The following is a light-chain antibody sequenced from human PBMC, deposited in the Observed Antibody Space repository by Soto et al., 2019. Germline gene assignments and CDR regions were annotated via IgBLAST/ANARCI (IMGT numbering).Light chain of an antibody. V-gene: IGKV3-20*01. CDR2: DAS. CDR1: QTVATNY. Sequence: EIVLTQSPGTLSLSPGERATLSCRASQTVATNYLAWYQQKPGQAPRLLIDDASNRATGIPDRFSGTGSGTDFDLTISRLEAEDFAVYYCHQCATSPLTFGGGTKVEI. J-gene: IGKJ4*01. CDR3: HQCATSPLT.